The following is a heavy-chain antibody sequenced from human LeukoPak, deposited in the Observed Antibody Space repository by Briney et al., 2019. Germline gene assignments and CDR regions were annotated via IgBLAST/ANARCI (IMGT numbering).Heavy chain of an antibody. CDR1: GGSISSSSAY. Sequence: SETLSLTCTVSGGSISSSSAYWGWIRQPPGKGLEWIGIIYYSKNTYYNPSLKSRVTISADTSKNQFSLTLGSVSATDTAVYYCVSPRGFSHGYFDYWGQGTLVTVSS. J-gene: IGHJ4*02. CDR3: VSPRGFSHGYFDY. V-gene: IGHV4-39*01. CDR2: IYYSKNT. D-gene: IGHD5-18*01.